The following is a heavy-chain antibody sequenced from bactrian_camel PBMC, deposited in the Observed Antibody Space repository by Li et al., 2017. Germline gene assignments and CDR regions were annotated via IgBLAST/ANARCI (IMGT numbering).Heavy chain of an antibody. V-gene: IGHV3S40*01. D-gene: IGHD3*01. CDR1: GFTVQNYA. CDR3: ATRAVQAGAGYNY. J-gene: IGHJ4*01. CDR2: INSSPGRT. Sequence: DVQLVESGGGLVRPGGSLRLSCAVSGFTVQNYAMTWVRQAPGKGLEWVSTINSSPGRTDYASSVKGRFTISVDVANNSMFLQLNTLKTEDTAMYYCATRAVQAGAGYNYWGQGTQVTVS.